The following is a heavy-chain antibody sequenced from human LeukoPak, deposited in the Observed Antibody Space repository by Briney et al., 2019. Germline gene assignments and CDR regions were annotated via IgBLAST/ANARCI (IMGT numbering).Heavy chain of an antibody. V-gene: IGHV1-18*04. D-gene: IGHD6-19*01. CDR2: ISAYNGNT. Sequence: ASVKGSCKASGYTFTSYGISWVRQAPGQGLEWIGGISAYNGNTNYAQKPQGRVTMTTDTSTSTAYMELRSLRSDDTAVYYCARGETAVAGTGSFGYWGQGTLVTVSS. J-gene: IGHJ4*02. CDR3: ARGETAVAGTGSFGY. CDR1: GYTFTSYG.